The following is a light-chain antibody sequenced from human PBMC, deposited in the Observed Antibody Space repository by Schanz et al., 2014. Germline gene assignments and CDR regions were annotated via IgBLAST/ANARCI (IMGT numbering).Light chain of an antibody. CDR3: QQYGSSPLT. Sequence: EIVLTQSPGTLSLSPGERATLSCRASQSVSSNYLAWYQQKPGQAPRLLMYGASSRATGTPDRFSGSGSGXXFTLTISRLEPXXXXXXYCQQYGSSPLTFGQGTRLEIK. CDR2: GAS. CDR1: QSVSSNY. V-gene: IGKV3-20*01. J-gene: IGKJ5*01.